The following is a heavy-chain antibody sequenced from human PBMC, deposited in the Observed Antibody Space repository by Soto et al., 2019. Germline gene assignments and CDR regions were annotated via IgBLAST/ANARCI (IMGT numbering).Heavy chain of an antibody. V-gene: IGHV1-8*01. CDR2: MNPNSGNT. J-gene: IGHJ4*02. CDR3: ARGDSMGYDYGDYGPLY. D-gene: IGHD4-17*01. CDR1: GYTFTSYD. Sequence: GASVKVSCKASGYTFTSYDINWVRQATGQGLEWMGWMNPNSGNTGYAQKFQGRVTMTRNTSISTAYMELSSLRSEDTAVYYCARGDSMGYDYGDYGPLYWGQGTLVTVSS.